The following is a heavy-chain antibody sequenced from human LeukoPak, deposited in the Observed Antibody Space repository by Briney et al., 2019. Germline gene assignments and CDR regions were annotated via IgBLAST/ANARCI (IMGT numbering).Heavy chain of an antibody. CDR1: GFTFSSYW. CDR2: IKQDGSEK. J-gene: IGHJ5*02. CDR3: ASNPIRKYGSGSHNWFDP. V-gene: IGHV3-7*01. Sequence: GGSLRLSCAASGFTFSSYWMSWVRQAPGKGLEWVANIKQDGSEKYYVDSVKGRFTISRDNAKNSLYLQMNSLRAEDTAVYYCASNPIRKYGSGSHNWFDPWGQGTLVTVSS. D-gene: IGHD3-10*01.